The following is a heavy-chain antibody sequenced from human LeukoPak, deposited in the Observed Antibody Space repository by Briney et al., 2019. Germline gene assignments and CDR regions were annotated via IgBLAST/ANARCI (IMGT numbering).Heavy chain of an antibody. CDR1: GYTFTSYG. V-gene: IGHV1-18*01. Sequence: ASVKVSCKASGYTFTSYGISWVRQAPGQGLEWMGWISAYNGNTNYAQKLQGRVTMTTDTSTSTAYMELRSLRSDDTAVYYCARDDILTGPTDSYYYYYGMDVWGQGTTVTVSS. J-gene: IGHJ6*02. CDR2: ISAYNGNT. D-gene: IGHD3-9*01. CDR3: ARDDILTGPTDSYYYYYGMDV.